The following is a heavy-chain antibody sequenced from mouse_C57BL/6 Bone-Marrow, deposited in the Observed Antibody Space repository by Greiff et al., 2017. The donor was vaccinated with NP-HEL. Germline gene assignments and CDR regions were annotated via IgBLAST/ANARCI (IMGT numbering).Heavy chain of an antibody. CDR1: GFTFSNYW. CDR3: TLYYYGSSSFAY. Sequence: DVMLVESGGGLVQPGGSMKLSCVASGFTFSNYWMNWVRQSPEKGLEWVAQIRLKSDNYATHYAESVKGRFTISRDDSKSSVYLQMNNLRAEDTGIYYCTLYYYGSSSFAYWGQGTLVTVSA. D-gene: IGHD1-1*01. J-gene: IGHJ3*01. CDR2: IRLKSDNYAT. V-gene: IGHV6-3*01.